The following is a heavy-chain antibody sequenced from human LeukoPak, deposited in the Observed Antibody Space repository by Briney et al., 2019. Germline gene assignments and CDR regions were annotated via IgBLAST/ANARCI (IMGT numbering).Heavy chain of an antibody. CDR3: ARGPNYYDSSGGRLDAFDI. CDR2: INHSGST. Sequence: PSETLSLTCTVSGGSISSYYWSRIRQPPGKGLEWIGEINHSGSTNYNPSLKSRVTISVDTSKNQFSLKLSSVTAADTAVYYCARGPNYYDSSGGRLDAFDIWGQGTMVTVSS. J-gene: IGHJ3*02. V-gene: IGHV4-34*01. D-gene: IGHD3-22*01. CDR1: GGSISSYY.